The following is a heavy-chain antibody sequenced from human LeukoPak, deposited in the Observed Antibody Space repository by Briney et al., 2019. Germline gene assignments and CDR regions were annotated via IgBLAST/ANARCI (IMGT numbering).Heavy chain of an antibody. CDR2: ISPSGDIT. CDR3: AKDDDWGRYKH. D-gene: IGHD3-16*01. V-gene: IGHV3-23*01. J-gene: IGHJ1*01. CDR1: GFSFSSHG. Sequence: GGSLRLSCAGSGFSFSSHGMSWVRQAPGKGLEWVSGISPSGDITYYTDSVRGRFTISRDNFKNTLSLQVNSLRAEGTAMYYCAKDDDWGRYKHWGQGTLVTVSS.